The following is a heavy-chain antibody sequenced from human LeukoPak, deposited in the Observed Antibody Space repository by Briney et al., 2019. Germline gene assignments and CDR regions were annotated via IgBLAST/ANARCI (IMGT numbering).Heavy chain of an antibody. CDR1: GFTFSGYE. CDR3: ARGRFGSC. J-gene: IGHJ4*02. CDR2: ISSSGNSI. V-gene: IGHV3-48*03. D-gene: IGHD6-13*01. Sequence: GGSLRLSCTASGFTFSGYEMNWVRQAPGKGLEWVSYISSSGNSIYYADSVKGRFTISRDSAKNSLCLQMNSLRAEDMAVYYCARGRFGSCWGQGTLVTVSS.